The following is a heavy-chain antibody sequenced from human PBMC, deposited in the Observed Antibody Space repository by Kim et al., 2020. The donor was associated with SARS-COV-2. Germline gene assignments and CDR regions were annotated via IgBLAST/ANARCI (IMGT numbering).Heavy chain of an antibody. CDR2: INHSGST. J-gene: IGHJ4*02. D-gene: IGHD3-10*01. CDR3: AREVRMAYYYGSGSYSPFDY. V-gene: IGHV4-34*01. Sequence: SETLSLTCAVYGGSFSGYYWSWIRQPPGKGLEWIGEINHSGSTNYNPSLKSRVTISVDTSKNQFSLKLSSVTAADTAVYYCAREVRMAYYYGSGSYSPFDYWGQGTLVTVSS. CDR1: GGSFSGYY.